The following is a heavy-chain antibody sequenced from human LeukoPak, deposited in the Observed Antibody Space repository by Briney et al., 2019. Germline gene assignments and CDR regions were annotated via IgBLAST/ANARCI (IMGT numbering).Heavy chain of an antibody. V-gene: IGHV3-53*01. CDR2: IYSGGST. J-gene: IGHJ3*02. CDR1: GFTVSSNY. Sequence: GGSLRLSCAASGFTVSSNYMSRVRQAPGKGLEWVSVIYSGGSTYYADSVKGRFTISRDNSKNTLCLQMNSLRAEDTAVYYCARDLPAEAFDIWGQGTMVTVSS. CDR3: ARDLPAEAFDI.